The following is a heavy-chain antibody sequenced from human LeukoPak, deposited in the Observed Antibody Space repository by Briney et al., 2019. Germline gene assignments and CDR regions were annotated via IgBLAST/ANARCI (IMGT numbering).Heavy chain of an antibody. J-gene: IGHJ4*02. CDR1: GGSISSSNW. Sequence: SETLSLTCAVSGGSISSSNWWSWVRQPPGKGLEWIGEIYHSGSTNYNPSLKSRVTISVDTSKNQFSLKLNSVTAADTAVYYCARHDEWFSGVFHYWGRGTLVTVSS. V-gene: IGHV4-4*02. CDR2: IYHSGST. CDR3: ARHDEWFSGVFHY. D-gene: IGHD3-3*01.